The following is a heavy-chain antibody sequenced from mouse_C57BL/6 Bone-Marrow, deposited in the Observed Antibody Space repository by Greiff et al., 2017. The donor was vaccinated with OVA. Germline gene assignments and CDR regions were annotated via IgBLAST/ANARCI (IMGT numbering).Heavy chain of an antibody. Sequence: VHLVESGAELVKPGASVKISCKASGYAFSSYWMNWVKQRPGKGLEWIGQIYPGDGDTNYNGKFKGKATLTADKSSSTAYMQLSSLTSEDSAVYFCARKGYFDVWGTGTTVTVSA. CDR1: GYAFSSYW. J-gene: IGHJ1*03. CDR2: IYPGDGDT. CDR3: ARKGYFDV. V-gene: IGHV1-80*01.